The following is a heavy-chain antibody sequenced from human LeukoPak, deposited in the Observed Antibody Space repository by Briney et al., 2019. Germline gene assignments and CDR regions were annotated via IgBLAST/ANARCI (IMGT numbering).Heavy chain of an antibody. CDR3: ARADTIFGMVNWFDP. CDR2: INPSGGST. CDR1: GYTFTSYY. J-gene: IGHJ5*02. D-gene: IGHD3-3*01. V-gene: IGHV1-46*01. Sequence: ASVKVSCKASGYTFTSYYMHWVRQAPGQGLEWMGIINPSGGSTSYAQKFQGRVTMTRDTSTSTAYMELSSLRSEDTAVYYCARADTIFGMVNWFDPWGQGTLVTVSS.